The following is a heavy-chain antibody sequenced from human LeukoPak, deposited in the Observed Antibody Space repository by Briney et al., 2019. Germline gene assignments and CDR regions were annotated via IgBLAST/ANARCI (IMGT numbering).Heavy chain of an antibody. CDR3: ARAQAQAYGSGSYYIPVISGSDY. Sequence: PGGSLRLSCAASGFTFSSYAMHWVRQAPGKGLEWVAVISYDGSNKYYADSVKGRFTISRDNSKNTLYLQMNSLRAEDTAVYYCARAQAQAYGSGSYYIPVISGSDYWGQGTLVTVSS. J-gene: IGHJ4*02. V-gene: IGHV3-30*04. CDR2: ISYDGSNK. D-gene: IGHD3-10*01. CDR1: GFTFSSYA.